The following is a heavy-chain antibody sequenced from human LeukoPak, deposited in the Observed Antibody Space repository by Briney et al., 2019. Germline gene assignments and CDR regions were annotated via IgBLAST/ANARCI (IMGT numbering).Heavy chain of an antibody. CDR2: ISGSGGST. Sequence: GGSLRLSCAASGFTVSSNYMSWVRLAPGKGLEWVSAISGSGGSTYYADSVKGRFTISRDNSKNTLYLQMNSLRAEDTAVYYCAKESGYSYGFNYYYYGMDVWGQGTTVTVSS. CDR1: GFTVSSNY. CDR3: AKESGYSYGFNYYYYGMDV. J-gene: IGHJ6*02. D-gene: IGHD5-18*01. V-gene: IGHV3-23*01.